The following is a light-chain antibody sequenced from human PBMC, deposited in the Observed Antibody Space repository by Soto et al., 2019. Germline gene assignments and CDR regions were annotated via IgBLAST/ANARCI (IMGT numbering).Light chain of an antibody. Sequence: QSVLTQPASVSGSPGQSITISCTGNSRDVGSYNLVSWYQQHPGKAPKLMIYEGSKRTSGVSNRFSGSKAGNTASLTISGLQAEDEADYYCCSYAGSSTYVFGTGTKLTVL. CDR1: SRDVGSYNL. CDR2: EGS. V-gene: IGLV2-23*01. J-gene: IGLJ1*01. CDR3: CSYAGSSTYV.